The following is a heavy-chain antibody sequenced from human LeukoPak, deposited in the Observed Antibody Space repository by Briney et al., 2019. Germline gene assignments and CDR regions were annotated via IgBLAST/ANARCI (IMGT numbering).Heavy chain of an antibody. CDR2: IIPIFGTA. J-gene: IGHJ3*02. CDR3: AGGGATTRFAFDI. D-gene: IGHD1-26*01. V-gene: IGHV1-69*05. Sequence: SVKVSCKASGGTFSSYAISWVRQAPGQGLGWMGGIIPIFGTANYAQKFQGRGTITTDESTSTAYMELSSLRSEDTVVYYCAGGGATTRFAFDIWGQGTMVTVSS. CDR1: GGTFSSYA.